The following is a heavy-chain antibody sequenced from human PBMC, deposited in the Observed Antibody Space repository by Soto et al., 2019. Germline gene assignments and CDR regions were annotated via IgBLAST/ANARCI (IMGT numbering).Heavy chain of an antibody. CDR1: SGSIRDYY. CDR2: IYYTGTT. V-gene: IGHV4-59*08. Sequence: QVQLQESGPGLVKPSETLSLTCTVSSGSIRDYYWGWIRQSPGKGLEWIGYIYYTGTTKYNPSLKTRVTISVDSSKSLFSQQLDSVTAADTAVYYCARLGGYYQAFDSWGQGTLVTVSS. CDR3: ARLGGYYQAFDS. D-gene: IGHD3-22*01. J-gene: IGHJ4*02.